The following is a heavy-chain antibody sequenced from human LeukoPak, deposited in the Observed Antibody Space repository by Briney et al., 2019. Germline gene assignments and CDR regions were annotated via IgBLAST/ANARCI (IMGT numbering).Heavy chain of an antibody. CDR2: IGGSGTI. Sequence: GGSLRLSSAASGFTFSDYSMSWIRRAPGKGLEWVSYIGGSGTIFYADSVKGRFTISRDNAQSSLYLQMNSARAEDTAVYYCARVGLGTREFDYWGQGTLVTVSS. CDR3: ARVGLGTREFDY. V-gene: IGHV3-11*04. CDR1: GFTFSDYS. J-gene: IGHJ4*02. D-gene: IGHD3/OR15-3a*01.